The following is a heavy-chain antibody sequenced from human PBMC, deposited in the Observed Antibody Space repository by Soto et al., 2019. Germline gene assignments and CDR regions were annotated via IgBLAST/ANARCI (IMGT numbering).Heavy chain of an antibody. V-gene: IGHV3-23*01. D-gene: IGHD2-8*01. J-gene: IGHJ4*02. CDR1: GFTFSSYA. CDR3: AKGHPIVLMVYAIPYYFDY. Sequence: GGSLRLSCAASGFTFSSYAMSWVRQAPGKGLEWVSAISGSGGSTYYADSVKGRFTISRDNSKNTLYLQMNSLRAEDTAVYYCAKGHPIVLMVYAIPYYFDYWGQGTLVTVSS. CDR2: ISGSGGST.